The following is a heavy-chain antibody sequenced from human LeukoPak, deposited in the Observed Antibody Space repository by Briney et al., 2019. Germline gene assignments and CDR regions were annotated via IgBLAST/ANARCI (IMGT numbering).Heavy chain of an antibody. CDR1: GGSFSGYY. V-gene: IGHV4-34*01. CDR3: ARIGGVTEFDY. J-gene: IGHJ4*02. D-gene: IGHD3-10*01. Sequence: SETLSLTCAVYGGSFSGYYWSWIRQPPGKGLEWIGEINHSGSTNYNPSLKSRVTISVDTSKNQFSLKLSSVTAADTAAYYCARIGGVTEFDYWGQGTLVTVSS. CDR2: INHSGST.